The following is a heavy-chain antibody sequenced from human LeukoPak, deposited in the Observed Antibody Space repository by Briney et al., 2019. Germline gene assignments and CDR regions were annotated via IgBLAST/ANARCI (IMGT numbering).Heavy chain of an antibody. V-gene: IGHV3-23*01. CDR1: GFTFSSYG. J-gene: IGHJ4*02. CDR3: AKPDLEWLLYYFDY. CDR2: ISGSGGST. Sequence: PGGSLRLSCAASGFTFSSYGMSWVRQAPGKGLEWVSAISGSGGSTYYADSVKGRFTISRDNSKNTLYLQMNSLRAEDTAVYYCAKPDLEWLLYYFDYWGQGTLVTVSS. D-gene: IGHD3-3*01.